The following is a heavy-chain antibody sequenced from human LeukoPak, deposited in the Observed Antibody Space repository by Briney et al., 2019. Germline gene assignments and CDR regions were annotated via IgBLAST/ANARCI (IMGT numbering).Heavy chain of an antibody. CDR1: GFTFSSYW. CDR3: ASILEDI. D-gene: IGHD2-21*01. V-gene: IGHV3-7*01. Sequence: GGSLRLSCAASGFTFSSYWMTWVRQAPGKGLEWVDNIKQDGSEKYYVDSVKGRFTISRDNAKNSLFLQINSLRAEDTAVYYCASILEDIWGQGTMVTVSS. J-gene: IGHJ3*02. CDR2: IKQDGSEK.